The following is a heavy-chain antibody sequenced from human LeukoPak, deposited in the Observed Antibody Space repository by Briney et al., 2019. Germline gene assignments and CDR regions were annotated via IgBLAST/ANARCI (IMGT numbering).Heavy chain of an antibody. J-gene: IGHJ3*02. CDR3: ARTMEGYYYDSSGYYALDAFDI. D-gene: IGHD3-22*01. Sequence: ASVKVSCKASGYTFTSYDINWVRQATGQGLEWMGWMNPNSGNTGHAQKFQGRVTMTRNTSISTAYMELSSLRSEDTAVYYCARTMEGYYYDSSGYYALDAFDIWGQGTMVTVSS. CDR1: GYTFTSYD. V-gene: IGHV1-8*01. CDR2: MNPNSGNT.